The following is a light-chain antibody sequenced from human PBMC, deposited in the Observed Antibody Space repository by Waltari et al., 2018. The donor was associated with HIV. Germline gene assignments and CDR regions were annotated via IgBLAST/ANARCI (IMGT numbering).Light chain of an antibody. CDR1: NSNIGSNS. Sequence: QSVLTQPPSASGTPGQRVTISCSGRNSNIGSNSVNWYQQVPGTAPKLLIYSNNQRPSGVPDRFSGSKSGNSGSLAISGLRSEDEADYYCAAWDDSRNGEVIFGGGTKLTVL. CDR2: SNN. CDR3: AAWDDSRNGEVI. J-gene: IGLJ2*01. V-gene: IGLV1-44*01.